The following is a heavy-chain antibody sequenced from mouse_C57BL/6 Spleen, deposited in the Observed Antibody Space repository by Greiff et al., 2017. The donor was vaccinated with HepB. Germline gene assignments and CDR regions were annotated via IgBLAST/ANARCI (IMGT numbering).Heavy chain of an antibody. CDR2: IYPRDGST. CDR3: ARRHYYGSSYYAMDY. CDR1: GYTFTSYD. D-gene: IGHD1-1*01. Sequence: ESGPELVKPGASVKLSCKASGYTFTSYDINWVKQRPGQGLEWIGWIYPRDGSTKYNEKFKGKATLTVDTSSSTAYMELHSLTSEDSAVYFCARRHYYGSSYYAMDYWGQGTSVTVSS. V-gene: IGHV1-85*01. J-gene: IGHJ4*01.